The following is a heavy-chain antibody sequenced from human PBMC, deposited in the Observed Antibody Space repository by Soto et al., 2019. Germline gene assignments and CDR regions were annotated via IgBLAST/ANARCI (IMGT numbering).Heavy chain of an antibody. CDR2: IYHSGST. J-gene: IGHJ4*02. CDR1: GGSISSSNW. D-gene: IGHD2-2*01. V-gene: IGHV4-4*02. CDR3: ARAKRRNCSSTSCYATPLDY. Sequence: SETLSLTCAVSGGSISSSNWWSWARQPPGKGLEWIGEIYHSGSTNYNPSLKSRVTISVDKSKNQFSLKLSSVTAADTAVYYCARAKRRNCSSTSCYATPLDYWGQGTLVTVSS.